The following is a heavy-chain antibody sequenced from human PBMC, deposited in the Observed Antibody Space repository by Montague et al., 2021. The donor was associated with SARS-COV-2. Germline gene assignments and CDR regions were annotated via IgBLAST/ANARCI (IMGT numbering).Heavy chain of an antibody. J-gene: IGHJ6*02. CDR3: VRGLPYQMVAGAIPNYSMDV. D-gene: IGHD2-15*01. V-gene: IGHV4-31*03. Sequence: SETLSLTCTVSGASISSGGFYWSWLRQHPRKGLEWIGFIYYSGTTYHNPSLKSRLTISIDTSKNQFSLKLSSVTAADTAVYYCVRGLPYQMVAGAIPNYSMDVWGQGTTVTVSS. CDR1: GASISSGGFY. CDR2: IYYSGTT.